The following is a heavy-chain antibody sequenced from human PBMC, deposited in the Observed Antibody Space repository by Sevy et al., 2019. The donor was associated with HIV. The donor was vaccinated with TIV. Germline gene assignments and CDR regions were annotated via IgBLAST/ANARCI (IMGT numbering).Heavy chain of an antibody. Sequence: GGSLRLSCAASGFTFSSYAMSWVRQAPGKGLEWVSAISGSGGSTYYADSVEGRFTISRDNSKNTLYLQMNSLRAEDTAVYYCAGYSRITMVRGVVNWFDPWGQGTLVTVSS. D-gene: IGHD3-10*01. J-gene: IGHJ5*02. CDR1: GFTFSSYA. V-gene: IGHV3-23*01. CDR2: ISGSGGST. CDR3: AGYSRITMVRGVVNWFDP.